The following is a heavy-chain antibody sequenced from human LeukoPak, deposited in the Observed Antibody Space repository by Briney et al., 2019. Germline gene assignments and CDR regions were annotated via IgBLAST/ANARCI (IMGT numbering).Heavy chain of an antibody. Sequence: SETLSLTCAVYGGSFSGYYWSWIRQPPGKGLEWIGEINHSGSTNYNPSLKSRVTISVDTSKNQFSLKLSSVAAADTAVYYCARYRRGYGSGSYPHYYYYYMDVWGKGTTVTVSS. D-gene: IGHD3-10*01. CDR1: GGSFSGYY. CDR3: ARYRRGYGSGSYPHYYYYYMDV. CDR2: INHSGST. J-gene: IGHJ6*03. V-gene: IGHV4-34*01.